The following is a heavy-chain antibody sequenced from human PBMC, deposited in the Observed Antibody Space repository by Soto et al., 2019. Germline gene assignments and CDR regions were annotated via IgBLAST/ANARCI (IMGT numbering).Heavy chain of an antibody. CDR2: ISGSGGST. V-gene: IGHV3-23*01. J-gene: IGHJ4*02. D-gene: IGHD1-26*01. CDR1: GSPFSNYA. CDR3: ARDGGVGGSYYLDY. Sequence: GGSLRLSCVASGSPFSNYAMSWVRQAPGKGLEWVSAISGSGGSTYYADSVKGRFTISRDNSKSTLYLQMNSLRAEDTAVYYYARDGGVGGSYYLDYWGQGTSVTVSS.